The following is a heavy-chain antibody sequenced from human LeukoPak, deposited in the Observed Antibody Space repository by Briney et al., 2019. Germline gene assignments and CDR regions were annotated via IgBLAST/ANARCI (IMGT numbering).Heavy chain of an antibody. CDR1: GFTFSSYA. CDR2: ISYDGSDN. D-gene: IGHD3-22*01. Sequence: GGSLRLSCTASGFTFSSYAMHWVRQAPGKGLEWVAVISYDGSDNYYADSVKDRFTISRDNSRRTLYLQMNSLRAEDTAIYYCAKTYYFGRNYYDSSGYYFDYWGQGTLVTVSS. J-gene: IGHJ4*02. V-gene: IGHV3-30-3*02. CDR3: AKTYYFGRNYYDSSGYYFDY.